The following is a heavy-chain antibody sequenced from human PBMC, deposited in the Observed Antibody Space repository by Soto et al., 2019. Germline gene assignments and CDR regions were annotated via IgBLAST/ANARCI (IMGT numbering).Heavy chain of an antibody. CDR1: GASVSSSNFY. Sequence: QLQLQESGPGLVKPSETLSLTCSVSGASVSSSNFYWGWIRQPPGKGLEWIGSVYYSGSTYYNPSLKSRVTMSVDTSKNQFSLKLSSVTAADAAVYYCARHPTFSGWEYYFDYWGQGTLVTVSS. V-gene: IGHV4-39*01. D-gene: IGHD6-19*01. J-gene: IGHJ4*02. CDR3: ARHPTFSGWEYYFDY. CDR2: VYYSGST.